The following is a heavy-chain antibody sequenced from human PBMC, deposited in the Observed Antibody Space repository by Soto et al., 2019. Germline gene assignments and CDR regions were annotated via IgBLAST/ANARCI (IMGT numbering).Heavy chain of an antibody. D-gene: IGHD1-26*01. Sequence: ASVEDSCKASGDTFTSYYMQWVRQAPVQGLEWMGLIHPSGGSTSYAQKFQGRVTMTRDTSTSTVYMELSSLRSEDTAVYYFPTTTPAFEYYYVMDVWVQGTTVTV. CDR3: PTTTPAFEYYYVMDV. CDR1: GDTFTSYY. V-gene: IGHV1-46*03. J-gene: IGHJ6*02. CDR2: IHPSGGST.